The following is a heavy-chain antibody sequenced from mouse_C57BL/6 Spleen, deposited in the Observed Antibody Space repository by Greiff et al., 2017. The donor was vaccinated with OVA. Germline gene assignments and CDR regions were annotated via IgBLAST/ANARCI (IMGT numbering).Heavy chain of an antibody. J-gene: IGHJ3*01. D-gene: IGHD1-1*01. CDR1: GYTFTSYW. CDR2: INPSNGGT. V-gene: IGHV1-53*01. Sequence: VQLQQSGTELVKPGASVKLSCKASGYTFTSYWMHWVKQRPGQGLEWIGNINPSNGGTNYNEKFKSKATLTVDKSSSTAYMQLSSLTSEDSAVYYCARLDGSSSWFAYWGQGTLVTVSA. CDR3: ARLDGSSSWFAY.